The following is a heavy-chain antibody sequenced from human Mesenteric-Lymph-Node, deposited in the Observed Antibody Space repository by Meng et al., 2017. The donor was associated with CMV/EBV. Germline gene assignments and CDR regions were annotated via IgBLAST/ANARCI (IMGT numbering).Heavy chain of an antibody. D-gene: IGHD3-3*01. CDR1: GFTFDDYT. CDR2: ISWDGGST. J-gene: IGHJ6*02. Sequence: GGSLRLSCAAPGFTFDDYTMHWVRQAPGKGLEWVSLISWDGGSTYYADSVKGRFTISRDNSKNSLYLQMNSLRTEDTALYYCAKGGFLEWSPPYYYGMDVWGQGTTVTVSS. CDR3: AKGGFLEWSPPYYYGMDV. V-gene: IGHV3-43*01.